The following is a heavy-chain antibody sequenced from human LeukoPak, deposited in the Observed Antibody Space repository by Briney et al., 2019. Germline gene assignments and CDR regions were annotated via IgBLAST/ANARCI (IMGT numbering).Heavy chain of an antibody. CDR1: GYTFTNYF. CDR3: ARRDCVGDCYSNWFDP. D-gene: IGHD2-21*02. CDR2: INPRGGST. Sequence: ASVKVSCKASGYTFTNYFMHWVRLAPGQGLEWMGIINPRGGSTGYAQKFQGRITMTTDMSTRTVYMELSSLESEDTAVYYCARRDCVGDCYSNWFDPWGQGTLVTVSS. J-gene: IGHJ5*02. V-gene: IGHV1-46*01.